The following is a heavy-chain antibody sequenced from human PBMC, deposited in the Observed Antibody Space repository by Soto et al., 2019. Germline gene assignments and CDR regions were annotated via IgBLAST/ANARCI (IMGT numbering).Heavy chain of an antibody. V-gene: IGHV3-7*03. Sequence: EQQLVASGGNLVQPGGSLRLSCGASVFTLAHYWMTWVRQAPGKGLEWVAIIKQDGSEKLYVDSVKGRFTISRDDAKNSLYLQMNSLRVEDTAVYYCARGSGWYFDLWGRGTLVPVSS. CDR3: ARGSGWYFDL. CDR2: IKQDGSEK. J-gene: IGHJ2*01. D-gene: IGHD1-1*01. CDR1: VFTLAHYW.